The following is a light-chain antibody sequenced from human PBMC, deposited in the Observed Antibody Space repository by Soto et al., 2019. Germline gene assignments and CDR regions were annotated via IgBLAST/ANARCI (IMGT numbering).Light chain of an antibody. CDR1: QDINNW. CDR2: TAS. Sequence: DIQMTQSPSSVSASVGDRVTITCRASQDINNWLAWYQQKPGKAPKLLIYTASNLQTGVPSRFSGSGSGRDFTLTITNLQPEDFASYYCQQAHRFPLTFGGGTKVEIK. V-gene: IGKV1-12*01. J-gene: IGKJ4*01. CDR3: QQAHRFPLT.